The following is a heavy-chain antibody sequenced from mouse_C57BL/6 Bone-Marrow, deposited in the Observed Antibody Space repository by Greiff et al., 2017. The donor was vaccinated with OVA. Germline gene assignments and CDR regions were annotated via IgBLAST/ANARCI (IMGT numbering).Heavy chain of an antibody. CDR2: ISDFFSYT. J-gene: IGHJ4*01. Sequence: VESWFFFFPPVFSLPLSFASSFFPFLLSSLSFFLPPPYPLLYFFAPISDFFSYTYYPDNVKGRFTISRDNAKNNLYLQMSHLKSEDTAMYYCARDPGPYYYAMDYWGQGTSVTVSS. V-gene: IGHV5-4*01. CDR3: ARDPGPYYYAMDY. CDR1: FFPFLLSS.